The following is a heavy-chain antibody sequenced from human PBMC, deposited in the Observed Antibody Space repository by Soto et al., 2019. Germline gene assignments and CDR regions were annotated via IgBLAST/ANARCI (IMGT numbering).Heavy chain of an antibody. CDR3: VRVIAAAGHNWFDP. Sequence: GGSLRLSCSASGFTFSSYAMHWVRQAPGKGLEYVSAISSDGGSTYYADSVKGRFTISRDNSKNTLYLQMSSLRAEDTAVYYCVRVIAAAGHNWFDPWGQGTLVTVSS. CDR1: GFTFSSYA. V-gene: IGHV3-64D*08. CDR2: ISSDGGST. J-gene: IGHJ5*02. D-gene: IGHD6-13*01.